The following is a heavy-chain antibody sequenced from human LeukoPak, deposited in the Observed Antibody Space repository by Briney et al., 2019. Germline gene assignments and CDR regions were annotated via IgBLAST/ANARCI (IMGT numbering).Heavy chain of an antibody. V-gene: IGHV3-7*01. CDR1: GFTFSSYW. CDR2: IKQDGSEK. J-gene: IGHJ5*02. D-gene: IGHD6-13*01. Sequence: QPGGSLRLSCAASGFTFSSYWMSWVRQAPGKGLEWVANIKQDGSEKYYVDSVKGRFTISRDNAKNSLYLQMNSLRAEDTAVYYCARVYSSSFFSANWFDPWGQGTLVTVSS. CDR3: ARVYSSSFFSANWFDP.